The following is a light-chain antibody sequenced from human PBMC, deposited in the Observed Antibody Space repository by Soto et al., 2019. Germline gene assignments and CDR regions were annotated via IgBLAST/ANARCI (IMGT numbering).Light chain of an antibody. CDR2: DAS. Sequence: IQMTHAPASLSGSLGDIVTITCRAIQGIRDYLDWYQQKAGKAPHLLIYDASTLHSGVPSRFSGSGSGTDFTLTISGLQPEDFTTYYCLQHYDYPFTFGQGTRLEIK. CDR1: QGIRDY. J-gene: IGKJ5*01. CDR3: LQHYDYPFT. V-gene: IGKV1-6*01.